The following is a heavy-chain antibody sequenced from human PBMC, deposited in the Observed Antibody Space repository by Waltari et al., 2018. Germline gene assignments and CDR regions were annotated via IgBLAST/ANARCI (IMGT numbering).Heavy chain of an antibody. Sequence: QVLLAQSGAEVKMPGASVRVSCSGKTLSGYFLHLVRQAPGQGLEWMGWMNPNSGNTGYAQKFQGRVTMTRNTSISTAYMELSSLRSEDTAVYYCARAGIPLGYWGQGTLVTVSS. D-gene: IGHD5-18*01. CDR1: GKTLSGYF. V-gene: IGHV1-8*02. J-gene: IGHJ4*02. CDR3: ARAGIPLGY. CDR2: MNPNSGNT.